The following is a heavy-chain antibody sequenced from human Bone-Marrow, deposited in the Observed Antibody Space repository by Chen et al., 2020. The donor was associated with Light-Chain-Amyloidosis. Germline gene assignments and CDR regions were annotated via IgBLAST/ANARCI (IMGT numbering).Heavy chain of an antibody. J-gene: IGHJ4*02. CDR1: GATFSTYA. D-gene: IGHD4-4*01. V-gene: IGHV1-69*01. CDR2: IIPIFVTA. Sequence: QVQLGQSGAEVKKPGYSVKVACKASGATFSTYAISWGRQPPGQGIEWMGVIIPIFVTANYTQEFHGRVTLTADQSPSTTYMGLGRLRSEDTAVYYCAEGRYSNLDYWGQGTLVTVSS. CDR3: AEGRYSNLDY.